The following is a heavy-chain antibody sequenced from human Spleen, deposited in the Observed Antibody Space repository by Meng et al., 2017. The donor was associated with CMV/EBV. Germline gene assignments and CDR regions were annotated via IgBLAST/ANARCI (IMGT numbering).Heavy chain of an antibody. CDR1: FSDYN. J-gene: IGHJ5*02. Sequence: FSDYNMNWVRHVPGRGLLWVSSISWSSTYIYYGESVQGRFTVSRDNAKNSLYLQMNNLRADDTAVYYCAREKESLVRFLEGFNWFDPWGQGTLVTVSS. CDR3: AREKESLVRFLEGFNWFDP. D-gene: IGHD3-3*01. V-gene: IGHV3-21*04. CDR2: ISWSSTYI.